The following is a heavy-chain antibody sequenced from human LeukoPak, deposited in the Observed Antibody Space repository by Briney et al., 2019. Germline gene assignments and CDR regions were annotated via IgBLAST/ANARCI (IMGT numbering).Heavy chain of an antibody. CDR3: AGTYDYSNYY. J-gene: IGHJ4*02. V-gene: IGHV3-33*01. Sequence: GRSLRLSSAASGFTFSSYGMHWVRQAPGKGLEWVAVIWYDGSNKYYADSVKGRFTISRDNSKNTLYLQMNSLRAEDTAVYYCAGTYDYSNYYWGQGTLVTVSS. CDR2: IWYDGSNK. D-gene: IGHD4-11*01. CDR1: GFTFSSYG.